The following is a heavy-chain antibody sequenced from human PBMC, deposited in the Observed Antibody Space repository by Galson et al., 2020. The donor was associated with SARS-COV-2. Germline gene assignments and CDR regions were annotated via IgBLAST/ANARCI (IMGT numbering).Heavy chain of an antibody. V-gene: IGHV4-30-2*01. CDR3: ARLHYGEDAPEAVDI. CDR1: GTSISSGSYS. Sequence: SETLSLTCAVSGTSISSGSYSWNWIRQPPGKGLEWIGYISHSGGTYYNPSLKSRVTISGDRSKNQFSLRLSSVTAADTAVYYCARLHYGEDAPEAVDILGLGTRVTVAS. J-gene: IGHJ3*02. D-gene: IGHD4-17*01. CDR2: ISHSGGT.